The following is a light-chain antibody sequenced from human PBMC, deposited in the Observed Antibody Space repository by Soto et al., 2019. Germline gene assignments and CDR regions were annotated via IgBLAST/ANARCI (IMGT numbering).Light chain of an antibody. CDR1: SSDVGGYNY. CDR2: DVS. CDR3: CSYAGNSLWV. Sequence: QSALTQPRSVSGSPGQSVTISCTGTSSDVGGYNYVSWYQQHPGKAPKLVIYDVSKRPSGVPYRFSGSKSGNTASLTISGLQAEDETDYYCCSYAGNSLWVFCGGTKLTVL. J-gene: IGLJ3*02. V-gene: IGLV2-11*01.